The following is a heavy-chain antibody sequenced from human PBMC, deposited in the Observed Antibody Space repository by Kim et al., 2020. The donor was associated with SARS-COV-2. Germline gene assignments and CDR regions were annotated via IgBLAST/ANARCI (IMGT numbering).Heavy chain of an antibody. J-gene: IGHJ4*01. CDR3: ARGWQSRTGFDY. CDR1: GDSVSSSFYH. V-gene: IGHV4-61*03. Sequence: SETLSLTCTVSGDSVSSSFYHWSWIRQPPGKGLEWIGYISYSGSTNYNPSLKSRVTISLDTSKNHFSLMLSPLTAADSAVYYCARGWQSRTGFDYWGQEVWSPSPQ. D-gene: IGHD2-15*01. CDR2: ISYSGST.